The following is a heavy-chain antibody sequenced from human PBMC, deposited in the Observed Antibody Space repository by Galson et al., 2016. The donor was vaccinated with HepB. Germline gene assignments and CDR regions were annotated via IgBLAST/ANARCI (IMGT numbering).Heavy chain of an antibody. J-gene: IGHJ4*02. V-gene: IGHV1-8*02. Sequence: SVKVSCKASGFNFSDFEIHWVRQASGQGLEWMGWMNPETGVTGYARKFQGRVTMTRDTSTRTAFMEMSSLTSEDTAVYYCAKGGGNILRPVPDSWGQGTLVTVSS. CDR1: GFNFSDFE. CDR2: MNPETGVT. CDR3: AKGGGNILRPVPDS. D-gene: IGHD2/OR15-2a*01.